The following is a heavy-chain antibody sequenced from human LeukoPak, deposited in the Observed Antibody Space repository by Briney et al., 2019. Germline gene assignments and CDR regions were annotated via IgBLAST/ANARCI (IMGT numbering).Heavy chain of an antibody. CDR2: INHSGST. V-gene: IGHV4-34*01. CDR1: GGSFSGYY. CDR3: ARGPPPPRPYYYYGMDV. Sequence: SETLSLTCAVYGGSFSGYYWSWTRQPPGKGLEWIGEINHSGSTNYNPSLKSRVTISVDTSKNQFSLKLSSVTAADTAVYYCARGPPPPRPYYYYGMDVWGQGTTVTVSS. D-gene: IGHD6-25*01. J-gene: IGHJ6*02.